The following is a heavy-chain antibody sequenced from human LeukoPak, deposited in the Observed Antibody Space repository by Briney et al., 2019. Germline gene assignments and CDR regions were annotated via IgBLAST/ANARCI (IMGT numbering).Heavy chain of an antibody. CDR3: ARRMAAETIDY. J-gene: IGHJ4*02. D-gene: IGHD6-13*01. CDR2: INHSGST. Sequence: SETLSLTCAVYGGSFSDYYWSWIRQPPGKGLEWIGEINHSGSTNYNPSLKSRVTISVDTSKNQFSLKLSSVTAADTAVYYCARRMAAETIDYWGQGTLVTVSS. V-gene: IGHV4-34*01. CDR1: GGSFSDYY.